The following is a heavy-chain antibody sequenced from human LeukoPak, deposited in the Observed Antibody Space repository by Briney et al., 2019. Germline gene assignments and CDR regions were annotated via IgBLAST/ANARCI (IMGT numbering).Heavy chain of an antibody. CDR2: ISDSGGST. CDR3: ALSSGWLFDY. V-gene: IGHV3-23*01. D-gene: IGHD6-19*01. Sequence: PGGSLRLSCAVSGITLSDYGMSWVRPAPGKGVEWVAGISDSGGSTNYADSVKGLFTISRDNAKNSVYLQMNSLRADDTAVYYCALSSGWLFDYWGQGSLVGVSS. CDR1: GITLSDYG. J-gene: IGHJ4*02.